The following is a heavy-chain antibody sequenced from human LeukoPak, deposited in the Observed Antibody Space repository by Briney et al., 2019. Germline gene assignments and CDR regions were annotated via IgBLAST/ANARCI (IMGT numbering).Heavy chain of an antibody. J-gene: IGHJ3*02. CDR2: ISSSGSTI. CDR3: ARANGYYDILTGGDAFDI. CDR1: GFTFNSYE. Sequence: GGSLRLSCAASGFTFNSYEMNWVRQAPGKGLEWVSYISSSGSTIYYADSVKGRFTISRDNAKNSLYLQMNSLRAEDTAVYYCARANGYYDILTGGDAFDIWGQGTMVTVSS. D-gene: IGHD3-9*01. V-gene: IGHV3-48*03.